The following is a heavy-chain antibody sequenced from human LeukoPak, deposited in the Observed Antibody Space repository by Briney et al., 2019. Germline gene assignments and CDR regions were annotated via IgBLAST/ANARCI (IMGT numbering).Heavy chain of an antibody. CDR3: AREIDSGSYYNWFDP. CDR1: GFTFSSYA. D-gene: IGHD3-10*01. V-gene: IGHV3-23*01. J-gene: IGHJ5*02. Sequence: HTGGSLRLSCAASGFTFSSYAMSWVRQAPGKGLEWVSAISGSGGSTYYADSVKGRFTISRDNAKNSLYLQMNSLRAEDTALYHCAREIDSGSYYNWFDPWGQGTLVTVSS. CDR2: ISGSGGST.